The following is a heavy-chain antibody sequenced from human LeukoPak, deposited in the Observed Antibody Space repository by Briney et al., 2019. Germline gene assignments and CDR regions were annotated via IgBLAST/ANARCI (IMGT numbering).Heavy chain of an antibody. CDR2: ISAYNGNT. CDR3: ARVDDSSGYSYYFDY. V-gene: IGHV1-18*01. D-gene: IGHD3-22*01. J-gene: IGHJ4*02. Sequence: ASVKVSCTASGYTFTSYGISWVRQAPGQGLEWMGWISAYNGNTNYAQKLQGRVTMTTGTSTSTAYMELRSLRSDDTAVYYCARVDDSSGYSYYFDYWGQGTLVTVSS. CDR1: GYTFTSYG.